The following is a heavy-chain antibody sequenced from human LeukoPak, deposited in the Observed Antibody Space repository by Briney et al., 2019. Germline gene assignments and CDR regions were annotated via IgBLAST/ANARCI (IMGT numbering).Heavy chain of an antibody. CDR2: INHSGST. Sequence: PSETLSLTCAVYGGSFSGYYWSWIRQPPGKGLEWIGEINHSGSTNYNPSLKSRVTISVDTSKNQFSLKLSSVTAADTAVYYCARERDLQQQLRWISYFDYWGQGTLVTVSS. CDR3: ARERDLQQQLRWISYFDY. CDR1: GGSFSGYY. V-gene: IGHV4-34*01. D-gene: IGHD6-13*01. J-gene: IGHJ4*02.